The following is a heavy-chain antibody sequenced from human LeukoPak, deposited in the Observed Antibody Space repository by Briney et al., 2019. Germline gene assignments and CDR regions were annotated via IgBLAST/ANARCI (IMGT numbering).Heavy chain of an antibody. V-gene: IGHV3-30*18. CDR2: ISTDGSQK. Sequence: GGSLRLSCAASGFTFSSYGMHWVRQAPGRGLEWVAVISTDGSQKFYAGSVKGRFTVSRDNSKSTLYLQMSSLRAEDTAVYYCAKIVVAGTHYFEYWGQGTLVTVSP. D-gene: IGHD6-19*01. J-gene: IGHJ4*02. CDR3: AKIVVAGTHYFEY. CDR1: GFTFSSYG.